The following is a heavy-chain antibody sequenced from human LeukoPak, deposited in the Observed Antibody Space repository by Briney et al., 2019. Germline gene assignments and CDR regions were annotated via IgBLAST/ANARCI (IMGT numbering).Heavy chain of an antibody. J-gene: IGHJ3*02. D-gene: IGHD6-19*01. CDR2: MNPNSGNT. CDR3: ARGSLAVAGTIDI. Sequence: ASVKVSCKASGYTFTSYDINWVRQATGQGLEWMGWMNPNSGNTGYAQKCQGRVTMTRNTSISTAYMELSSLRSEDTAVYYCARGSLAVAGTIDIWGQGTMVTVSS. CDR1: GYTFTSYD. V-gene: IGHV1-8*01.